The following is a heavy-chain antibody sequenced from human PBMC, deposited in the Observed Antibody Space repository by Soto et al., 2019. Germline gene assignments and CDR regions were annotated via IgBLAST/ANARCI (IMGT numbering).Heavy chain of an antibody. D-gene: IGHD6-19*01. V-gene: IGHV1-8*01. CDR2: MNPNSGNT. CDR3: ARGYSSGWYYYYMDV. Sequence: ASVKVSCKASGYTFTSYDINWVRQATGQGLEWMGWMNPNSGNTGYAQKFQGRVTMTRNTSISTAYMELSSPRSEDTAVYYCARGYSSGWYYYYMDVWGKGTTVTVSS. J-gene: IGHJ6*03. CDR1: GYTFTSYD.